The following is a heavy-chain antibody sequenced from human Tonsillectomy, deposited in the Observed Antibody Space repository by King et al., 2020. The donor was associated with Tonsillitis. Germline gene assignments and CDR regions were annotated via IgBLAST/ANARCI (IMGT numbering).Heavy chain of an antibody. CDR3: ARQRGYSAYGPGY. CDR2: IYPGDSDT. Sequence: VQLVESGAEVKKPGESLKISCKGSGYSFTSQWIGWVRQMPGQGLEWMGIIYPGDSDTRYSPSFQGQVTISADKSISTAYLQWSSLKDSDTAMYYCARQRGYSAYGPGYWGQGTLVTVSS. D-gene: IGHD5-12*01. J-gene: IGHJ4*02. V-gene: IGHV5-51*01. CDR1: GYSFTSQW.